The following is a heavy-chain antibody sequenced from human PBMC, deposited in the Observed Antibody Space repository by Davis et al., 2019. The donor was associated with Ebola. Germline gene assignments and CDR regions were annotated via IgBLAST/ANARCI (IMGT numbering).Heavy chain of an antibody. CDR1: GYTFTSYD. V-gene: IGHV1-8*01. CDR3: ARAWGHCGGDCYSPDWFDP. Sequence: ASVKVSCKASGYTFTSYDINWVRQATGQGLEWMGWMNPNSGNTGYAQKFQGRVTMTRNTSIRTAYLELSSLRSEDTAVYYCARAWGHCGGDCYSPDWFDPWGQGTLVTVSS. J-gene: IGHJ5*02. D-gene: IGHD2-21*02. CDR2: MNPNSGNT.